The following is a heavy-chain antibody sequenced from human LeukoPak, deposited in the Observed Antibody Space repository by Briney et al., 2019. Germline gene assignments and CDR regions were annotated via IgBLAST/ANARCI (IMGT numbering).Heavy chain of an antibody. CDR2: IYSGGST. CDR1: GFTVSSNY. D-gene: IGHD2-15*01. V-gene: IGHV3-53*01. Sequence: GGSLRLSCAASGFTVSSNYMSWVRQAPGKGLEWVSVIYSGGSTYYADSVKGRFTISRDNSKNTLYLQMNSLRAEDTAVYYCAKSRWSYNNWFDPWGQGTLVTVSS. CDR3: AKSRWSYNNWFDP. J-gene: IGHJ5*02.